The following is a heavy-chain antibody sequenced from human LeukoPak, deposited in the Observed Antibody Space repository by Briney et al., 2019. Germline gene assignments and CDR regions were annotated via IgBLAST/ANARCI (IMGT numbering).Heavy chain of an antibody. Sequence: SGGSLRLSCAASGFTVSTNYMNWVRQAPGKGLEWVSILYSGSSTYYADSVEGRFTISRDSSKNTLFLQVNDLRAEDTAVYYCARVGDHFHWYLDLWGRGTLVTVSS. D-gene: IGHD3-3*02. CDR3: ARVGDHFHWYLDL. J-gene: IGHJ2*01. CDR2: LYSGSST. V-gene: IGHV3-53*01. CDR1: GFTVSTNY.